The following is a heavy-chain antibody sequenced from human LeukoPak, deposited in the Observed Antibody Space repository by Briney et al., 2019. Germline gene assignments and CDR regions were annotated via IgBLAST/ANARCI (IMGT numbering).Heavy chain of an antibody. Sequence: ASVKVSCRASGYTFTGYYIHWVRQAPGQGRERMGCINPNSGGTNYAQKFQGRVTMTRDTSISTAYIELSRLRYDDTAVYYCARDKGTSFGELSPRWGQGTLVTVSS. D-gene: IGHD3-16*02. CDR3: ARDKGTSFGELSPR. CDR2: INPNSGGT. CDR1: GYTFTGYY. J-gene: IGHJ4*02. V-gene: IGHV1-2*02.